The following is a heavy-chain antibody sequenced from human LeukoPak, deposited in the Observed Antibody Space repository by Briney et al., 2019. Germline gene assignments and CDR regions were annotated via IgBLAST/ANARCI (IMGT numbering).Heavy chain of an antibody. CDR1: GGTFSSYA. D-gene: IGHD2-2*02. J-gene: IGHJ4*02. V-gene: IGHV1-69*04. CDR3: ARDPCSSTSCYTQPRCY. Sequence: SVKVSCKASGGTFSSYAISWVRQAPGQGLEWMGRIIPILGIANYAQKFQGRVTITADKSTSTAYMELSSLRSEDTAVYYCARDPCSSTSCYTQPRCYWGQGTLVTVSS. CDR2: IIPILGIA.